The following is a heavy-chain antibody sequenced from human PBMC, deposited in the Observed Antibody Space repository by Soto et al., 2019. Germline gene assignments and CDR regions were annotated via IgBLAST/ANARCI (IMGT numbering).Heavy chain of an antibody. J-gene: IGHJ4*02. CDR3: AKSPNFYCSSPNCYKFYFDF. CDR2: ISYDGSDK. V-gene: IGHV3-30*18. CDR1: GFTFNTYG. Sequence: QEQLVESGGGVVQPGRSLRLSCAASGFTFNTYGMHWVRQAPGKGLEWVAVISYDGSDKYYADSVKGRFIISRDNSKNTLYLQMNSLRVEDTATYYCAKSPNFYCSSPNCYKFYFDFWGQGALVTVAS. D-gene: IGHD2-2*02.